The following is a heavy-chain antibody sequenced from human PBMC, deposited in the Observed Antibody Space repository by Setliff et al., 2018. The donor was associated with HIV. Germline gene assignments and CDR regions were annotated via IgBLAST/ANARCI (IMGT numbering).Heavy chain of an antibody. Sequence: GSLRLSCVASGFTFSNYAMNWVRQAPGKGLEWVAGMSGSDITTFYADSVKGRFTGSRDNSKKTLYMVMDSLRAEDTAVYYCAKTAYYFNTGGPKGWFDPWGQGTLVTVSS. CDR2: MSGSDITT. D-gene: IGHD2-8*02. V-gene: IGHV3-23*01. CDR3: AKTAYYFNTGGPKGWFDP. CDR1: GFTFSNYA. J-gene: IGHJ5*02.